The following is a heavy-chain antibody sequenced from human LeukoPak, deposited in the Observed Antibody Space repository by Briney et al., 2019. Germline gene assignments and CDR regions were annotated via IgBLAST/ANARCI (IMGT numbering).Heavy chain of an antibody. V-gene: IGHV3-21*01. Sequence: GGSLRLSCAASGFTFRTYSMNWVRQAPGKGLEWVSSITSSGSHMFYANSVKGRFTISRDNAKNSLFLQMNSLRAEDTAVYYCARNYYDSSGYYPKGFYYFDYWGQGTLVTVSS. J-gene: IGHJ4*02. D-gene: IGHD3-22*01. CDR3: ARNYYDSSGYYPKGFYYFDY. CDR2: ITSSGSHM. CDR1: GFTFRTYS.